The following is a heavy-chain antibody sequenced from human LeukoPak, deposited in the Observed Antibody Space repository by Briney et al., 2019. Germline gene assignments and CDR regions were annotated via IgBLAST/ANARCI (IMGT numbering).Heavy chain of an antibody. J-gene: IGHJ6*02. CDR1: GGSISNYY. V-gene: IGHV4-59*01. CDR2: IHHSGSS. D-gene: IGHD5-12*01. CDR3: ARWILSHDDYGMDV. Sequence: SETLSLTCTVSGGSISNYYWSWIRRPPGEGLEWIAYIHHSGSSNYNPSLQSRFGISADTSKNQFSLKLNSVTAADSAVYYCARWILSHDDYGMDVWGQGTTVIVSS.